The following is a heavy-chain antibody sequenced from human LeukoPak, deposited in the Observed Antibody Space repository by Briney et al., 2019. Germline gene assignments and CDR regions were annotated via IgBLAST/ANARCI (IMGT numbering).Heavy chain of an antibody. D-gene: IGHD3-10*01. V-gene: IGHV4-39*07. CDR1: GASINCGSNY. J-gene: IGHJ3*02. CDR3: ARSDGYGLVGI. CDR2: IYSSGST. Sequence: PSETLSLTCRVSGASINCGSNYWGWIRQPPWKTLEWIGSIYSSGSTYYNPSLKSRVIIMIDTPKNHFSLTLSSVTAADTAVYYCARSDGYGLVGIWGQGTMVTVSS.